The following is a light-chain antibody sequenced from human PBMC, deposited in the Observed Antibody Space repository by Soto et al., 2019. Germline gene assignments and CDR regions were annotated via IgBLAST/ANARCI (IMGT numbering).Light chain of an antibody. CDR2: GAS. CDR1: QSVSSN. CDR3: QQYNSQPWT. V-gene: IGKV3-15*01. J-gene: IGKJ1*01. Sequence: EIVMTQSPATLSVSPGERATLSCRASQSVSSNLAWYQQKPGQAPTLLIYGASTRATGIPATFSGSGSGTEFTLAISSLQSEDFAVYYSQQYNSQPWTFGQGTKVDSK.